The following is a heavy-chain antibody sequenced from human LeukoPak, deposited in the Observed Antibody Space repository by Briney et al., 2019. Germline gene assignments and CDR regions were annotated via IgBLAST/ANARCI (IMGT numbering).Heavy chain of an antibody. V-gene: IGHV3-23*01. CDR3: AKALSSWSYYNGYNFDY. J-gene: IGHJ4*02. D-gene: IGHD3-10*01. Sequence: PGGSLRLSCAASGFTFNSYAMSWVRRAPGKGLGWVSAISGSGGSTYYADSVKGRFTISRDNSKNTLYLQMNSLRAEDTAVYYCAKALSSWSYYNGYNFDYWGQGTLVTVSS. CDR2: ISGSGGST. CDR1: GFTFNSYA.